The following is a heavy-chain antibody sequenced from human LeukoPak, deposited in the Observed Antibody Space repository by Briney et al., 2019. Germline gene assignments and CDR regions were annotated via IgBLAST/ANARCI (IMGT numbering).Heavy chain of an antibody. CDR3: AKQVSGQWLTPDSG. Sequence: GESLRLSCAASGFTFGPYTMNWVRQAPGKGLEWVSSITSTSRYIYYADSLKGRFTVSRGNAKSSLYLQMNSLTVEDTAVYYCAKQVSGQWLTPDSGWGQGTLVTVSS. V-gene: IGHV3-21*04. CDR2: ITSTSRYI. J-gene: IGHJ4*02. D-gene: IGHD6-19*01. CDR1: GFTFGPYT.